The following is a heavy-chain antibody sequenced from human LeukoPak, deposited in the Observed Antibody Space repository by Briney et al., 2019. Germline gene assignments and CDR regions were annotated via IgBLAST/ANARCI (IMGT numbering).Heavy chain of an antibody. D-gene: IGHD3-22*01. CDR3: ATQGRITYYYESSSQLDGMDV. J-gene: IGHJ6*02. CDR1: GFTISSNY. V-gene: IGHV3-53*04. Sequence: GGSLRLSCAASGFTISSNYMSWVRQAPGKGLEWVSVIYSGGSTYYADSVKGRFTISRHNSKNTLYLQMNSLRAEDTAVYYCATQGRITYYYESSSQLDGMDVWGQGTTVTVSS. CDR2: IYSGGST.